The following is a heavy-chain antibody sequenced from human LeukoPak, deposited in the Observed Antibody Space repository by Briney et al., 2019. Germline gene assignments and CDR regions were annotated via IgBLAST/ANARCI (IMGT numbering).Heavy chain of an antibody. J-gene: IGHJ4*02. Sequence: GGSLRLFCAASAFTFDYYAIEWVRQAPGKGLDWVSAIDVGSVRPWNADSLSGRFTISRDNSQNTVFLQMISLRAHDTAVYYCAIYLRGGYNHGHGVYWGQGTLVTVSS. V-gene: IGHV3-23*01. CDR2: IDVGSVRP. CDR3: AIYLRGGYNHGHGVY. CDR1: AFTFDYYA. D-gene: IGHD5-18*01.